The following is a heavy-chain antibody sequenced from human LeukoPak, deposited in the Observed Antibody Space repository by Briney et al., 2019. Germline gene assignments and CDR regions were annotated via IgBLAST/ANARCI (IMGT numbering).Heavy chain of an antibody. D-gene: IGHD4-23*01. J-gene: IGHJ5*02. Sequence: PGGSLRLSCAASGFTFSSYGMHWVRQAPGKGLEWVAVISYDGSNKYYADSVKGRFTISRDNSKNTLYLQMNSLRAEDTAVYYCAKDPSYGGNSRGWFDPWGQGTLVTVSS. CDR3: AKDPSYGGNSRGWFDP. CDR2: ISYDGSNK. V-gene: IGHV3-30*18. CDR1: GFTFSSYG.